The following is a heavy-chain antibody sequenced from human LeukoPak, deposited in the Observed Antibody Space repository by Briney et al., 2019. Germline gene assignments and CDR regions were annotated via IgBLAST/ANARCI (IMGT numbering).Heavy chain of an antibody. J-gene: IGHJ6*03. CDR1: GGSISSYY. V-gene: IGHV4-59*12. CDR2: IYYSGST. D-gene: IGHD3-22*01. Sequence: SETLSLTCTVSGGSISSYYWSWIRQPPGKGLEWIGYIYYSGSTNYNPSLKSRVTMSVDTSKNQFSLKLSSVTAADTAVYYCARDSHYYDSSGYYYYYYMDVWGKGTTVTISS. CDR3: ARDSHYYDSSGYYYYYYMDV.